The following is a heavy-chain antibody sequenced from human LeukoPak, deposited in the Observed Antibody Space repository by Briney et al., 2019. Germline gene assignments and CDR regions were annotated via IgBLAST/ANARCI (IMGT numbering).Heavy chain of an antibody. CDR1: GGSISSSSYY. D-gene: IGHD6-13*01. Sequence: SETLSLTCTVSGGSISSSSYYWGCIRQPPGKGLECIGSIYYSGSTYYNPSLKSRVTISVDTSKNQFSLKLSSVTAADTAVYYCARDAFLAGYSSSWYGYWGQGTLVTVSS. V-gene: IGHV4-39*07. CDR2: IYYSGST. CDR3: ARDAFLAGYSSSWYGY. J-gene: IGHJ4*02.